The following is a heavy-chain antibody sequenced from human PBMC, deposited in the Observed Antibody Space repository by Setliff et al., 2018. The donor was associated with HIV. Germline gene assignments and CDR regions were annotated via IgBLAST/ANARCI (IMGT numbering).Heavy chain of an antibody. CDR1: GFTFNGYA. CDR3: AKDRYYDSSGSPFDY. Sequence: GGSLRLSCVGSGFTFNGYAMNWVRQAPGKGLEWVSTISGSGGSTYYADSVKGRFTISRDNSKNTLYLQMNSLRAEDTAVYYCAKDRYYDSSGSPFDYWGQGTLVTVSS. V-gene: IGHV3-23*01. D-gene: IGHD3-22*01. J-gene: IGHJ4*02. CDR2: ISGSGGST.